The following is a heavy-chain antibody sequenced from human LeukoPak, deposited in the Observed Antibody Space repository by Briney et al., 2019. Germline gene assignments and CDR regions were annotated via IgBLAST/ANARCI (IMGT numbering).Heavy chain of an antibody. CDR2: ISGSGGST. J-gene: IGHJ4*02. Sequence: GGSLRLSCAASGFTFSSYAMSWVRQAPGKGLEWVSPISGSGGSTYYVDSAKGRFTISRDNSKNTLYLQMNSLRAEDTAVYYCAKDFLRDSSGSFSLPTCYYFDYWGQGTLVTVSS. D-gene: IGHD3-22*01. V-gene: IGHV3-23*01. CDR3: AKDFLRDSSGSFSLPTCYYFDY. CDR1: GFTFSSYA.